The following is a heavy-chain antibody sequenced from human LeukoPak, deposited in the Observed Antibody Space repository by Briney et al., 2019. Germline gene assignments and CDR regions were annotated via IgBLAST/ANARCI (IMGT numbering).Heavy chain of an antibody. V-gene: IGHV3-23*01. CDR3: AKAIGYCSSVSCSPFDY. CDR1: GFTFNSYA. D-gene: IGHD2-15*01. J-gene: IGHJ4*02. Sequence: GGSLRLSCAASGFTFNSYAMSWVRQAPGKGLEWVSAISGGGGTTYYADSVKGRFTISRDNSKNTLYLQMNSLRAEDTAVYYIAKAIGYCSSVSCSPFDYWGQGTLVTVSS. CDR2: ISGGGGTT.